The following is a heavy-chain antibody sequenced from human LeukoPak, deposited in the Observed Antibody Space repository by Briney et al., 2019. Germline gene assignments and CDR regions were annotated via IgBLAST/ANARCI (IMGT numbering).Heavy chain of an antibody. CDR3: PRDGRAGNGVYDWFDS. CDR1: VFTFCIHS. V-gene: IGHV3-23*01. CDR2: IGTTVT. D-gene: IGHD1-1*01. J-gene: IGHJ5*01. Sequence: GGSVRLSSAASVFTFCIHSMSWGCRAPGKGVEWGLIIGTTVTYYADSVTRRFTISRDNPKDTPYLQIDSLRAQDTAVYYCPRDGRAGNGVYDWFDSWGQGTLVTVAS.